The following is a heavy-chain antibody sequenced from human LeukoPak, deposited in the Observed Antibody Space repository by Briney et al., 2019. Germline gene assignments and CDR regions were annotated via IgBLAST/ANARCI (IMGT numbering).Heavy chain of an antibody. CDR1: GGSISSYY. CDR2: IYYSGST. CDR3: ARDGVLTRGTWDYYYYYGMDV. V-gene: IGHV4-59*01. Sequence: PSETLSLTCTVSGGSISSYYWSWIRQPPGQGLEWIGYIYYSGSTNYNPSLKSRVTISVDTSKNQFSLKLSSVTAADTAVYYCARDGVLTRGTWDYYYYYGMDVWGQGTTVTVSS. D-gene: IGHD1-26*01. J-gene: IGHJ6*02.